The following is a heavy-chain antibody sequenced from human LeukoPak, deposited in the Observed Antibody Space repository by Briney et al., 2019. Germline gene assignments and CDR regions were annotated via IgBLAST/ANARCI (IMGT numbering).Heavy chain of an antibody. CDR1: GFIFSNYA. D-gene: IGHD3-22*01. V-gene: IGHV3-30*02. Sequence: GGSLRHSCAASGFIFSNYAMHWVRQAAGKGLEWVAYIRYDGSRKYYADSVNGRFTISRDNSKNTLYLQVHSLRGEDTAVYYCATETPDTSGSKLDYWGQGTLVTVSS. CDR3: ATETPDTSGSKLDY. J-gene: IGHJ4*02. CDR2: IRYDGSRK.